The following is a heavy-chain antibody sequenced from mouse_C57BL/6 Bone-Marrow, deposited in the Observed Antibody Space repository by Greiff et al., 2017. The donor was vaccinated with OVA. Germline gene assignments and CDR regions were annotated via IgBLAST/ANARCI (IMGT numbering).Heavy chain of an antibody. D-gene: IGHD4-1*01. V-gene: IGHV1-81*01. CDR3: AREEDWDYFDY. CDR1: GYTFTSYG. Sequence: VKLQESGAELARPGASVKLSCKASGYTFTSYGISWVKQRTGQGLEWIGEIYPRSGNTYYNEKFKGKATLTADKSSSTAYMELRSLTSEDSAVYFCAREEDWDYFDYWGQGTTLTVSS. J-gene: IGHJ2*01. CDR2: IYPRSGNT.